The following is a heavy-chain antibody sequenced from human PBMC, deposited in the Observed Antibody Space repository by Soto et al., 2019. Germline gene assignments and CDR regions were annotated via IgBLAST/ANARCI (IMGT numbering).Heavy chain of an antibody. D-gene: IGHD1-26*01. CDR3: ASERERPLLDP. V-gene: IGHV4-59*01. CDR1: GGFLCCYF. CDR2: MFYSGSS. J-gene: IGHJ5*02. Sequence: SETLSLTCAVCGGFLCCYFWSWRRQPPGKGLVWIGYMFYSGSSNYITSLKSRVTLSVDTSKNQFSLKMMSVTAADTAVYYCASERERPLLDPWGQGTLVTISS.